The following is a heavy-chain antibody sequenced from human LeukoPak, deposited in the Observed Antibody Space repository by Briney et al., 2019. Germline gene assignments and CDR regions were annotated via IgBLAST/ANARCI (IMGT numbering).Heavy chain of an antibody. CDR1: GYSISSGYY. D-gene: IGHD3-3*01. Sequence: PSETLSLTCTVSGYSISSGYYWGWIRQPPGKGLEWIGSIYHSGSTYYNPSLKSRVTISVDTSKNQFSLKLSSVTAADTAVYYCARAYYDFWSGYFFDYWGQGTLVTVSS. CDR2: IYHSGST. V-gene: IGHV4-38-2*02. CDR3: ARAYYDFWSGYFFDY. J-gene: IGHJ4*02.